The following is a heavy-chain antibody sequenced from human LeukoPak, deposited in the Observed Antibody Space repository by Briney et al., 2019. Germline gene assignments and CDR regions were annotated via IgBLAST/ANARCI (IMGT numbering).Heavy chain of an antibody. V-gene: IGHV4-34*01. Sequence: SETLSLTCAVYGGSFSGYYWSWIRQPPGKGLEWIGEINHSGSTNYNPSLKSRVTISVDTSKNQFSLKLSSVTAADTAVYYCARGVPITIFGVVIRKPFDYWGQGTLDTVSS. J-gene: IGHJ4*02. CDR3: ARGVPITIFGVVIRKPFDY. CDR1: GGSFSGYY. D-gene: IGHD3-3*01. CDR2: INHSGST.